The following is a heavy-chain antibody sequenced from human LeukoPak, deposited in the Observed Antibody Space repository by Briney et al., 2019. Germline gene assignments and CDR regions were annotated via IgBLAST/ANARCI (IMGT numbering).Heavy chain of an antibody. V-gene: IGHV3-66*01. CDR3: ARKRTTVTTRQDDYYHYMDV. CDR1: GFTVSSNY. CDR2: IYSGGST. Sequence: GGSLRLSCAASGFTVSSNYMSWVRQAPGKGLEWVSVIYSGGSTYYADSVKGRFTISRDNSKNTLYLQMNSLRAEDTAVYYCARKRTTVTTRQDDYYHYMDVWGKGTTVTVSS. D-gene: IGHD4-17*01. J-gene: IGHJ6*03.